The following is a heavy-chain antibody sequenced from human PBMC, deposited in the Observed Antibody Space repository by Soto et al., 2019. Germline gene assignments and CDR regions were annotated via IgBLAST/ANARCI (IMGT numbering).Heavy chain of an antibody. CDR3: ARYARADSSSWYRAYYFAF. V-gene: IGHV3-48*03. Sequence: GRSWVIKEQRKGLEWVSYISSSGSTIYYADSVKGRFTISRDNAKNSLYLQMNSLRAEDTAVYYCARYARADSSSWYRAYYFAFLVKRTLDPVTS. D-gene: IGHD6-13*01. CDR1: G. CDR2: ISSSGSTI. J-gene: IGHJ4*02.